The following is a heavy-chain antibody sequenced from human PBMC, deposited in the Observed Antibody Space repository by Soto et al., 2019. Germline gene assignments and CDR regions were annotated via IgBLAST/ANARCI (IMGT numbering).Heavy chain of an antibody. J-gene: IGHJ4*02. CDR2: ISWNSGSI. CDR3: AKDRIAAAGSFGYYFDY. CDR1: GFTFDDYA. Sequence: EVQLGESGGGLVQPGRSLRLSCAASGFTFDDYAMHWVRQAPGKGLEWVSGISWNSGSIGYADSVKGRFTISRDNAKNSLYLQMNSLRAEDTALYYCAKDRIAAAGSFGYYFDYWGQGTLVTVSS. D-gene: IGHD6-13*01. V-gene: IGHV3-9*01.